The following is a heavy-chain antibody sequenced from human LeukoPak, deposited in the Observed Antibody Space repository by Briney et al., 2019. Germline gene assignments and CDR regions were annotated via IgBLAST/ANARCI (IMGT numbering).Heavy chain of an antibody. Sequence: PGGSLRLPCVVSGSTFSSYGMNWVRQAPAKGLEWISYISGSSSTIHYADSVKGRFTVSRDNAKNSLYLQMNSLRDEDTAVYYCARALVYFADWGQGTLVSVSS. CDR1: GSTFSSYG. CDR2: ISGSSSTI. J-gene: IGHJ4*02. V-gene: IGHV3-48*02. CDR3: ARALVYFAD. D-gene: IGHD2-15*01.